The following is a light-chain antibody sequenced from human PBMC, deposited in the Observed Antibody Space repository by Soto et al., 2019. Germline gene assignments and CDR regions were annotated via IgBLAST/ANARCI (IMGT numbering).Light chain of an antibody. J-gene: IGLJ1*01. Sequence: QSALTQPPSASGTPGQRVTISCSGSSSNIGSNTVNWYQQLPGTAPKLLIYSNNQRPSGDPDRFSGSKSGTSASLAISGLQSEDEADYYCAAWDDSLNGLYVFGTGTKVTVL. CDR3: AAWDDSLNGLYV. CDR1: SSNIGSNT. V-gene: IGLV1-44*01. CDR2: SNN.